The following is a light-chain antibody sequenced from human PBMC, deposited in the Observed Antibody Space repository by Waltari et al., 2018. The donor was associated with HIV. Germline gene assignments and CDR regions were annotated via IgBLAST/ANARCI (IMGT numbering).Light chain of an antibody. CDR1: QSVKSN. J-gene: IGKJ2*01. CDR3: QQYNNWPPYT. CDR2: GAS. V-gene: IGKV3-15*01. Sequence: LMTQSPATLSVSPGGRAPLSCRASQSVKSNLAWYQQKPGQVPRLLIYGASTRATGIPARFSGSGSGTEFTLTISSLQSEDFAVYYCQQYNNWPPYTFGQGTKLEIK.